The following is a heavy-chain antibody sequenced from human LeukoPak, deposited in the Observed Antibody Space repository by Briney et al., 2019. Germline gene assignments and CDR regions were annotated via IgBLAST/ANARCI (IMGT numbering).Heavy chain of an antibody. CDR3: ARVRIIDYVWGSYDY. J-gene: IGHJ4*02. Sequence: GGSLRLSCAASGFTFSSYSMNWVRQAPGKGLEWVSSISSSSSYIYYADSVKGRFTISRDNAKNSLYLQMNSLRAEDTAVYYCARVRIIDYVWGSYDYWGQGTLVTVSS. CDR1: GFTFSSYS. D-gene: IGHD3-16*01. V-gene: IGHV3-21*01. CDR2: ISSSSSYI.